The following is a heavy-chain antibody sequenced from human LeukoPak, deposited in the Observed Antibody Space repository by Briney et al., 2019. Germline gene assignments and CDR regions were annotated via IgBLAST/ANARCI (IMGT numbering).Heavy chain of an antibody. CDR3: ARWGLLVGAANCFDP. V-gene: IGHV4-31*03. Sequence: PSQTLSLTCTVSGGSISSGGYYWSWIRQHPGNGLEWIGYIYYSGSTYYNPSLKSRVTISVDTSKNHFSLKLSSVTAADTAVYYCARWGLLVGAANCFDPWGQGTLVTVSS. D-gene: IGHD2-15*01. J-gene: IGHJ5*02. CDR1: GGSISSGGYY. CDR2: IYYSGST.